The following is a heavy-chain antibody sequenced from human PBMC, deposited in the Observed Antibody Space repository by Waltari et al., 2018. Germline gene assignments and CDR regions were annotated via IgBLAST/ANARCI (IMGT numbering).Heavy chain of an antibody. CDR3: ASKRSGSRFYFDS. V-gene: IGHV3-30*02. CDR1: GFTFINYG. Sequence: QVQLVESGGGVVQPGGSLTLSCAASGFTFINYGMHWVRQAPGLGLAWVAPPGYEGGFQESGASVKSRFAIARDNCRYILYLQVNSLRPEDAAVYCWASKRSGSRFYFDSWGQGTLVTVSS. D-gene: IGHD3-10*01. J-gene: IGHJ4*02. CDR2: PGYEGGFQ.